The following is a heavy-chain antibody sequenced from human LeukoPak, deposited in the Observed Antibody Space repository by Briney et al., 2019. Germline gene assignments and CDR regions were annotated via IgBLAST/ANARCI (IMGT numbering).Heavy chain of an antibody. J-gene: IGHJ3*01. D-gene: IGHD5-12*01. CDR1: GGSISSYY. Sequence: SETLSLTCTVSGGSISSYYWSWIRQPPGKGLEWIGYIYYSGSTNYNPSLKSRVTISVDTSKNQFSLKLSSVTAADTAVYYCARSRGYSGYAYDALDLWGQGTMVTVSS. V-gene: IGHV4-59*01. CDR2: IYYSGST. CDR3: ARSRGYSGYAYDALDL.